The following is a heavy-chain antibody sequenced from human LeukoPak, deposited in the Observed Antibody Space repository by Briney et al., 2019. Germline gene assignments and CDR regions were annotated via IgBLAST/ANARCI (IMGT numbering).Heavy chain of an antibody. CDR2: LSPKSGAT. CDR3: ARDTYGGSYFPLPY. CDR1: GYTFSGYY. V-gene: IGHV1-2*02. D-gene: IGHD1-26*01. Sequence: ASVKVSCKASGYTFSGYYIHWVRQAPGQGLEWMGWLSPKSGATKYAQKFQGRVTLTRDLSLSTAYMDLNSLTSDDTAVYCCARDTYGGSYFPLPYWGQGTLVTV. J-gene: IGHJ4*02.